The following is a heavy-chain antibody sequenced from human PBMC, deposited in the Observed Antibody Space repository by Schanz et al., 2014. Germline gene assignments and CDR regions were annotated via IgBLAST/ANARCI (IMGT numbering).Heavy chain of an antibody. Sequence: EVQLLESGGGLVQPGGSLRLSCAASGFTFTNYAMTWVRQAPGKGLEWVSGISGSGGSTYDADSVKGRFTISRDNSKNTLYLQMNSLRAEDTAVYYCAKDHAGSDILTALGIWGQGTLVTVSS. D-gene: IGHD3-9*01. CDR1: GFTFTNYA. J-gene: IGHJ4*02. CDR3: AKDHAGSDILTALGI. CDR2: ISGSGGST. V-gene: IGHV3-23*01.